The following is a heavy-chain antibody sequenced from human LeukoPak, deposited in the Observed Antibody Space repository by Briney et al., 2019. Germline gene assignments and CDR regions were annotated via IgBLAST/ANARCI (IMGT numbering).Heavy chain of an antibody. V-gene: IGHV3-23*01. CDR1: GFIFRSYG. CDR3: AKGRIAVATYYGMDV. CDR2: IGGSGGRT. D-gene: IGHD6-19*01. J-gene: IGHJ6*02. Sequence: PGGSLRLSCAASGFIFRSYGMNWVRQAPGKGLEWVSGIGGSGGRTYYADSVQGRFTISRDNSKNTVDLQMNSLRAEDTAIYYCAKGRIAVATYYGMDVWGQGTTVTVSS.